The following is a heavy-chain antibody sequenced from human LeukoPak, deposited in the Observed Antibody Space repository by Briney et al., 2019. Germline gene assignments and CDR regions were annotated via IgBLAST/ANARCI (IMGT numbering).Heavy chain of an antibody. CDR2: FDPEDGET. V-gene: IGHV1-24*01. Sequence: ASVKVSCKVSGYTLTELSMHWVRQAPGKGLEWMGGFDPEDGETIYAQKFQGRVTMTEDTSTDTAYMELSSLRSEDTAVYYCATDRDGSYQFDYWGQGTLVTVSS. CDR3: ATDRDGSYQFDY. D-gene: IGHD1-26*01. CDR1: GYTLTELS. J-gene: IGHJ4*02.